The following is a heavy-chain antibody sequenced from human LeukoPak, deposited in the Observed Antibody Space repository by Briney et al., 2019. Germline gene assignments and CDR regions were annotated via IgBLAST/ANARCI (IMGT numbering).Heavy chain of an antibody. CDR1: GFTLSNYA. D-gene: IGHD6-13*01. Sequence: PGGSLRLSCAASGFTLSNYAMSWVRQAPGKGLQWVSGISSSGGSTYQVDSVKGRFTISRDNSKNTLYLQMNSLRAEDTAVYYCAKDPRVAAASENYWGQGTLVTVSS. CDR2: ISSSGGST. V-gene: IGHV3-23*01. J-gene: IGHJ4*02. CDR3: AKDPRVAAASENY.